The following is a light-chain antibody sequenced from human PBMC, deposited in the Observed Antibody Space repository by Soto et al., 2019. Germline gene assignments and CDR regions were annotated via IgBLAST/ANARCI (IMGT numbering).Light chain of an antibody. V-gene: IGLV1-51*01. CDR1: SSNIGNNY. CDR3: GTGDSGLGAVV. J-gene: IGLJ2*01. Sequence: QSVLTQPPSVSAAPGQKVTISCSGSSSNIGNNYVSWYQQLPGTAPKLLIYDNNKRPSGIPDRFSGSKSGTSATLGITGLQTGDEADYYCGTGDSGLGAVVFGGGTKVTVL. CDR2: DNN.